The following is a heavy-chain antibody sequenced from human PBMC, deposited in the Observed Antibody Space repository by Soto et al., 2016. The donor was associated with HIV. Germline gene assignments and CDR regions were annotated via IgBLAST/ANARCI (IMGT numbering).Heavy chain of an antibody. CDR3: ARDLNVVEGLSHHYSYMDV. J-gene: IGHJ6*03. D-gene: IGHD3-10*01. V-gene: IGHV3-20*04. CDR2: INWNGGIT. CDR1: GFAFVDYG. Sequence: VRLVESGGGVVRPGGSLRLSCAASGFAFVDYGMSWVRQVPGKGLEWVSGINWNGGITTYRDSVRGRFTISRDNAKNSVYLQLNSLRVEDTALYYCARDLNVVEGLSHHYSYMDVWGKGTTVTVSS.